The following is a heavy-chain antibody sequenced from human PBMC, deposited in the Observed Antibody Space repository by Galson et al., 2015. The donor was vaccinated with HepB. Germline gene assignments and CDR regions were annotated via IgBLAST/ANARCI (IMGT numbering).Heavy chain of an antibody. CDR1: GVTFNIYG. CDR2: IWFDGSNK. Sequence: SLRLSCTASGVTFNIYGMHWVRQAPGHGLERVAVIWFDGSNKYYADSVKGRFTISRDNSRNTLYLQMNSLRAEDTAVYYCARDHLETSPLCMDVWGQGTTVTVSS. CDR3: ARDHLETSPLCMDV. J-gene: IGHJ6*02. V-gene: IGHV3-33*01.